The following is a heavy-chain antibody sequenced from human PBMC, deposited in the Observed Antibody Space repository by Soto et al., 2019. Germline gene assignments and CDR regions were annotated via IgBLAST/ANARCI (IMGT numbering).Heavy chain of an antibody. CDR1: GGFIIPYYW. Sequence: SETLRVTWAGSGGFIIPYYWCAWRRQSPGKGLVWIGSIYHSGTTYYNPSLESRVTISLDTSESRFALMLSSVTAADSAVYYCARGEWGRGYSYGYGSWFNPWGQGTLVT. CDR2: IYHSGTT. J-gene: IGHJ5*02. V-gene: IGHV4-38-2*01. D-gene: IGHD5-18*01. CDR3: ARGEWGRGYSYGYGSWFNP.